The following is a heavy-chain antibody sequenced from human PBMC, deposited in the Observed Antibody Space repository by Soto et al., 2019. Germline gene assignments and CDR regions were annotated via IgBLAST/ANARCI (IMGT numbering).Heavy chain of an antibody. CDR1: GYTFTRNG. CDR3: VKDRDSNSWPSRDV. V-gene: IGHV1-18*01. D-gene: IGHD3-22*01. J-gene: IGHJ6*02. CDR2: ISPNSGNT. Sequence: ASVKVSCKTSGYTFTRNGISWVRQAPGQGLEWMGWISPNSGNTKYAQKLQGRVIMTTDTSTSTAYMELRSLRSDDTAVYYCVKDRDSNSWPSRDVWGRGTTVTSP.